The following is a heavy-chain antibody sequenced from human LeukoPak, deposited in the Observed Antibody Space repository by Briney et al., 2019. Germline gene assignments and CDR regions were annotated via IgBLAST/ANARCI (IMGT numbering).Heavy chain of an antibody. CDR1: GYSFTGNY. V-gene: IGHV1-2*02. CDR2: INPNPNSGGT. D-gene: IGHD3-10*01. J-gene: IGHJ4*02. CDR3: ARDLGSGNDY. Sequence: ASVNVSCKASGYSFTGNYIHWVRQAPGQGLEWMGWINPNPNSGGTNYAQKFQGRVTMTTDTSTSTAYMELRSLRSDDTAVYSCARDLGSGNDYWGQGTLVTVSS.